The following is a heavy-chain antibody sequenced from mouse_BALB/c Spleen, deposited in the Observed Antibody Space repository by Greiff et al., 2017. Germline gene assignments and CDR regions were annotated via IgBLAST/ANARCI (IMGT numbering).Heavy chain of an antibody. D-gene: IGHD1-1*01. CDR1: GFTFSSYA. V-gene: IGHV5-9-4*01. J-gene: IGHJ4*01. Sequence: EVKLVESGGGLVKPGGSLKLSCAASGFTFSSYAMSWVRQSPEKRLEWVAEISSGGSYTYYPDTVTGRFTISRDNAKNTLYLEMSSLRSEDTAMYYCARHYGSSSFYYAMDYWGQGTSVTVSS. CDR2: ISSGGSYT. CDR3: ARHYGSSSFYYAMDY.